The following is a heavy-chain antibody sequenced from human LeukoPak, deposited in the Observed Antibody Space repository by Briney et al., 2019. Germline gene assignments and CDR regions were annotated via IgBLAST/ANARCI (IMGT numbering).Heavy chain of an antibody. V-gene: IGHV3-7*01. Sequence: PGGSLRLSCAASGFTFSSYWMSWVRQAPGKGLEWVANIKQDGSEKYYVDSVKGRFTISRDNAKNSLYLQMNSLRAEDTAVYYCARDGGYSSGWYVALYYGMDVWGQGTTVTVSS. D-gene: IGHD6-19*01. CDR1: GFTFSSYW. J-gene: IGHJ6*02. CDR3: ARDGGYSSGWYVALYYGMDV. CDR2: IKQDGSEK.